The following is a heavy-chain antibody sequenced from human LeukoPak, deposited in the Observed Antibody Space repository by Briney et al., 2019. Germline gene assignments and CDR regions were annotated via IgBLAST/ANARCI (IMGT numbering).Heavy chain of an antibody. J-gene: IGHJ4*02. D-gene: IGHD3-22*01. Sequence: ASVKVSCXASGGTFSSYAISWVRQAPGQGLEWMGRIIPILGTANYAQKSQGRVTITTDEYTSTAYMELSSLRSEDTAVYYCARDRVHDSSGYYPHYFDYWGQGTLVTVSS. CDR2: IIPILGTA. CDR1: GGTFSSYA. V-gene: IGHV1-69*11. CDR3: ARDRVHDSSGYYPHYFDY.